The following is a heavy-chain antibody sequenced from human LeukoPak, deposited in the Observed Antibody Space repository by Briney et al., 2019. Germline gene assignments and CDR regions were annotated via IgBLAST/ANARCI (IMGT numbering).Heavy chain of an antibody. D-gene: IGHD3-3*01. Sequence: SETLSLTCAVSGVSISGYNRNWVRQPPGKGLEWIWRIYTSGSANYNPSPKSRGTTLVDKSTNQLSLKLSSVTAADTAVYYCARDPFLDDFWSDYYGERYYMDVWGKGTTVTVSS. CDR1: GVSISGYN. J-gene: IGHJ6*03. CDR3: ARDPFLDDFWSDYYGERYYMDV. CDR2: IYTSGSA. V-gene: IGHV4-4*07.